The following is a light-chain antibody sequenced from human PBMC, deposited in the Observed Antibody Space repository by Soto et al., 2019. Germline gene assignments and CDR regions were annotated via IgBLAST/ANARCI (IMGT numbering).Light chain of an antibody. CDR3: QKYNGVPLT. Sequence: DIPMTQSPSSLSASVGDRVTVTCRASQAIRNYLAWYQQKPGEVPKLLITGASTLQSGVPSRFSGSGSGTDFTLTISSLQPDDVATYYCQKYNGVPLTFGGGTKVEIK. CDR1: QAIRNY. J-gene: IGKJ4*01. CDR2: GAS. V-gene: IGKV1-27*01.